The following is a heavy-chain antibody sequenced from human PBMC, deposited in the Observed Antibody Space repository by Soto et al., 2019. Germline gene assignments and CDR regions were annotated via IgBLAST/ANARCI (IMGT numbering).Heavy chain of an antibody. V-gene: IGHV3-23*01. Sequence: PGGSLSLSCAASGFTSSSYAMSWVRQGPGKGLEWVSAMSGSGSNTYYADSVKGRFTISRDNSKNTLFLQMNSLRAEYTAVYYCAKALRYFDWLVRPWNAMDVWGQGTTVTVSS. CDR1: GFTSSSYA. CDR3: AKALRYFDWLVRPWNAMDV. D-gene: IGHD3-9*01. J-gene: IGHJ6*02. CDR2: MSGSGSNT.